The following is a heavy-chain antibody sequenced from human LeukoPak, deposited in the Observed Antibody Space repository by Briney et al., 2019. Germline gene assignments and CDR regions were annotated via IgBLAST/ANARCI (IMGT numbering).Heavy chain of an antibody. D-gene: IGHD4-17*01. J-gene: IGHJ4*02. CDR2: IYYSGST. CDR3: ARMDDYGDLGFDY. V-gene: IGHV4-59*12. Sequence: SETLSLTCTVSGGSISSYYWSWIRQPPGKGLEWIGYIYYSGSTNYNPSLKSRVTISVDTSKNQFSLKLSSVTAADTAVYYCARMDDYGDLGFDYWGQGTLVTVSS. CDR1: GGSISSYY.